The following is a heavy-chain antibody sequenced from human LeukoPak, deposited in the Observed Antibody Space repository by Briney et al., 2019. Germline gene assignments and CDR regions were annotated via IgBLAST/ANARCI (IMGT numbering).Heavy chain of an antibody. CDR1: GYTFTSYD. V-gene: IGHV1-8*01. D-gene: IGHD2-15*01. J-gene: IGHJ3*02. CDR2: MNPNSGNT. CDR3: AREERYCSGGSCHPLYAFDI. Sequence: ASVKVSCKASGYTFTSYDINWVRQATGQGLEWMGWMNPNSGNTGYAQKFQGRVTMTRDTSISTAYMELSRLRSDDTAVYYCAREERYCSGGSCHPLYAFDIWGQGTMVTVSS.